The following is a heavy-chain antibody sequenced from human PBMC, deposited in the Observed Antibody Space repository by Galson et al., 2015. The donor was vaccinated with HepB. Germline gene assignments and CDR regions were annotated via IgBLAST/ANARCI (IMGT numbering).Heavy chain of an antibody. CDR1: GYSFTTYW. V-gene: IGHV5-51*01. Sequence: QSGAEVKKPGESLKISCKGSGYSFTTYWIGWVRQMPGKGLEWMGIIYPGDSDTRYSPSFQGQVTISADKSISTAYLQWSSLKASDTAMYYCARLGPRDIVTTSRSLDYWGQGTLVTVSS. D-gene: IGHD5-12*01. CDR2: IYPGDSDT. J-gene: IGHJ4*02. CDR3: ARLGPRDIVTTSRSLDY.